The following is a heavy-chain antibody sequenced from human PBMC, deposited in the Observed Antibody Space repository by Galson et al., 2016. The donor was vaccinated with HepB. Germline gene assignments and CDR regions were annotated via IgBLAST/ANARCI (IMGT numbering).Heavy chain of an antibody. CDR3: ATATIFYRYYGMDV. J-gene: IGHJ6*02. CDR2: ISSGGTT. Sequence: SLRLSCAASGFTVSSNYMNWVRQTPGKGLEWVSFISSGGTTYHAGSVKGRFTISRDKSKNTLYLQMNSLRSEDTAVYYCATATIFYRYYGMDVWGQGTTVIVSS. D-gene: IGHD2/OR15-2a*01. V-gene: IGHV3-53*01. CDR1: GFTVSSNY.